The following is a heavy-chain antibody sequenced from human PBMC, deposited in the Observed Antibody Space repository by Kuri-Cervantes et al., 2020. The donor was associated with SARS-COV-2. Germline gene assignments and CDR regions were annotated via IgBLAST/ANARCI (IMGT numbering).Heavy chain of an antibody. CDR1: ETTFPNYD. CDR3: ARDNGPNNYSNYEDYFDY. D-gene: IGHD4-11*01. J-gene: IGHJ4*02. V-gene: IGHV1-69*13. CDR2: IIPIFGTA. Sequence: SVKVSCKAPETTFPNYDINWVRQATGQGLEWMGGIIPIFGTANYAQKFQGRVTITADESTSTAYMELSSLRSEDTAVYYCARDNGPNNYSNYEDYFDYWGQGTLVTVSS.